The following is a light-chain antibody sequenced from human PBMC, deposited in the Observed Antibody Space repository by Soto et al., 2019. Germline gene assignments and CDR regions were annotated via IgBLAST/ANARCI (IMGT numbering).Light chain of an antibody. Sequence: QSALTHPPSASGAPGQRVTISCSGSSSNIGSNTVNWYQQLPGTAPKLLIYKNNQRPSGVPDRFSGSKSGTSASLAISGLQSEDGADYYCAAWDDSLNGYVFGTGTKVTVL. CDR1: SSNIGSNT. V-gene: IGLV1-44*01. J-gene: IGLJ1*01. CDR2: KNN. CDR3: AAWDDSLNGYV.